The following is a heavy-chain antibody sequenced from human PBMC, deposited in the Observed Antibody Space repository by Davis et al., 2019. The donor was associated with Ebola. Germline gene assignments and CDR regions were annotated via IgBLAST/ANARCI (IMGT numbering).Heavy chain of an antibody. V-gene: IGHV4-39*01. D-gene: IGHD2-15*01. CDR2: IYYSGIT. J-gene: IGHJ4*02. CDR3: ARHPALYY. Sequence: MPSETLSLTCTVSGGSISSSTYYWGWIRQPPRKGLEWIGSIYYSGITYYNPSLKSRVTISVDTSKNQFSLKLRSVTAADTAVYFCARHPALYYWGQGTLVTVSS. CDR1: GGSISSSTYY.